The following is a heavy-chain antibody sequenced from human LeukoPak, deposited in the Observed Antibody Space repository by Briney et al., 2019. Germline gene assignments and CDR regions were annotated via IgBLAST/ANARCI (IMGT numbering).Heavy chain of an antibody. J-gene: IGHJ3*02. Sequence: GESLRLSCAASGFTFSSYSMNWVRQAPGKGLEWVSSISSSGSYIRDADSMKGRFAISRDNAKNSLYLQMNSLRAEDTAVYYCARERPGEDTFDIWGQGTMVTVSS. D-gene: IGHD7-27*01. CDR1: GFTFSSYS. CDR3: ARERPGEDTFDI. CDR2: ISSSGSYI. V-gene: IGHV3-21*01.